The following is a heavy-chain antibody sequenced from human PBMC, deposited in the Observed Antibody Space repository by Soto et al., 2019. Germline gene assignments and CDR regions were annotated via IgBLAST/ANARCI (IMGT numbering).Heavy chain of an antibody. D-gene: IGHD5-18*01. CDR2: INHSGSS. Sequence: QVQLQQWGAGLLKPSETLSLTCAVYGVSSSDYYWSWVRQPPGKGLEWIGEINHSGSSNYNASLQSRATISVDTSKNQFSLKLRSVTAADTSMYYCAGFFGYKYGRVDPWGQGTQVTVPS. J-gene: IGHJ5*02. V-gene: IGHV4-34*01. CDR3: AGFFGYKYGRVDP. CDR1: GVSSSDYY.